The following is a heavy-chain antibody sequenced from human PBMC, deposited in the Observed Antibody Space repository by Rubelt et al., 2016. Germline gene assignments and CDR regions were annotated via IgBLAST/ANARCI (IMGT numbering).Heavy chain of an antibody. Sequence: QLQLQESGPGLVKPSETLSLTCTVSGGSISSSSYYWGWIRQPPGKGLEWIGSIYYSGSTYYNPSLKSRVTISVDTSKNQFSLKLSSVTAADTAVYYCARGGTMVRGVDYWGQGTLVTVSS. J-gene: IGHJ4*02. CDR2: IYYSGST. CDR1: GGSISSSSYY. D-gene: IGHD3-10*01. V-gene: IGHV4-39*07. CDR3: ARGGTMVRGVDY.